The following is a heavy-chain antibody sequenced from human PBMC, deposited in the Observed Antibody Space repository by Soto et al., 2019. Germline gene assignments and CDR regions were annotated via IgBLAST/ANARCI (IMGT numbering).Heavy chain of an antibody. CDR2: IYYTGTT. CDR3: ARLKTSSGWSLFDS. CDR1: GGSVSSSFFY. J-gene: IGHJ4*02. D-gene: IGHD6-13*01. V-gene: IGHV4-61*01. Sequence: SETLSLTCTVSGGSVSSSFFYWSWVRQPPGQRLEWIGYIYYTGTTNYNPSLASRVAMSVDTSKKQFTLNLRSLTAADTARYYCARLKTSSGWSLFDSWGQGMLVTVSS.